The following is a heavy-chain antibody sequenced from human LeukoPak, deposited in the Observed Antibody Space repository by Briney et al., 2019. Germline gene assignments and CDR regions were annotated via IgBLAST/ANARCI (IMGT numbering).Heavy chain of an antibody. D-gene: IGHD1-1*01. V-gene: IGHV3-7*01. CDR1: GFSFRRFW. Sequence: GGSLRLSCAGSGFSFRRFWMTWVRQAPGRGLEWGANINGDGDGKRYADSVKDRFTISRDNARSLVFLQIHSLRDEDTALYYCARDSSPDSATTYYDALDMWGQGTMVTVSS. J-gene: IGHJ3*02. CDR2: INGDGDGK. CDR3: ARDSSPDSATTYYDALDM.